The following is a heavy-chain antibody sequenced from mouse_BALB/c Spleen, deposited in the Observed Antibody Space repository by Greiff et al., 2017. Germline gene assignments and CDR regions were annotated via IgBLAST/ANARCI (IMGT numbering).Heavy chain of an antibody. J-gene: IGHJ4*01. CDR3: ARTYGNYGDAMDY. CDR2: ISNGGGST. CDR1: GFTFSSYT. D-gene: IGHD2-1*01. V-gene: IGHV5-12-2*01. Sequence: EVKLMESGGGLVQPGGSLKLSCAASGFTFSSYTMSWVRQAPEKRLEWVAYISNGGGSTYYPDTVKGRFTISRDNAQNPLYLQMSSLKSEDTAMYYCARTYGNYGDAMDYWGQGTSVTVSS.